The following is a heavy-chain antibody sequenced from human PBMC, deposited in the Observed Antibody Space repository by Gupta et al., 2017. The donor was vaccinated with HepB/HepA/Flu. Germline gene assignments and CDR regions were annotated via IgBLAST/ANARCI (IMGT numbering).Heavy chain of an antibody. J-gene: IGHJ4*02. CDR2: IYTSGST. D-gene: IGHD7-27*01. Sequence: QVQLQESGPGLVKPSETLSLTCTVSGGPISSYYWSWIRQPAGKGLEWIGRIYTSGSTNYNPPLKSRVTMSVDTSKNQFSLKLSSVTAADTAVYYCARDIANWGPKIDYWGQGTLVTVSS. V-gene: IGHV4-4*07. CDR1: GGPISSYY. CDR3: ARDIANWGPKIDY.